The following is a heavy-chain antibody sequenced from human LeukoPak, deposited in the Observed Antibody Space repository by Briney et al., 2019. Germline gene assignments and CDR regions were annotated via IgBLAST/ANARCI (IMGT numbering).Heavy chain of an antibody. J-gene: IGHJ4*02. D-gene: IGHD2/OR15-2a*01. CDR1: GFTFSSFG. V-gene: IGHV3-30*02. CDR2: IPNDGSNK. Sequence: GGSLRLSCAASGFTFSSFGIHWVRPAPGKGPEWVANIPNDGSNKYYTDSVKVRFTISTDNSKNTLYLKMHSPRAKDRAVYSCAKDGEYYSLVYWGRGTMVSVSS. CDR3: AKDGEYYSLVY.